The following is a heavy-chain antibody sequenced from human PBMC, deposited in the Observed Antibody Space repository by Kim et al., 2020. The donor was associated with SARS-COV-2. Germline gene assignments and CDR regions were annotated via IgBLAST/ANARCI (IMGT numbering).Heavy chain of an antibody. V-gene: IGHV3-21*01. J-gene: IGHJ4*02. Sequence: YYADSVKGRFTISRDNAKNSLYLQMNSLRAEDTAVYYCARPSGTAGPYDYWGQGTLVTVSS. CDR3: ARPSGTAGPYDY. D-gene: IGHD1-1*01.